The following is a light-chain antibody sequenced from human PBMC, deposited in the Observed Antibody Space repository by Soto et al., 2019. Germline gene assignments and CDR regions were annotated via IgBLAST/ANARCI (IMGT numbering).Light chain of an antibody. J-gene: IGLJ1*01. CDR2: EVS. V-gene: IGLV2-14*01. CDR1: SSDVGGYNY. CDR3: SSYTGATSLEV. Sequence: QSALTQPASVSGSPGQSITISCTGTSSDVGGYNYVSWYQQVPGNAPKLMIYEVSNRPSGVSNRFSGSKSGNTASLTISGLQADDEADYYCSSYTGATSLEVFGTGTKVTVL.